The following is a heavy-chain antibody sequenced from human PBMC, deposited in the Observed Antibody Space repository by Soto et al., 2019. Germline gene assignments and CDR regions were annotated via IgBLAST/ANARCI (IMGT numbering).Heavy chain of an antibody. CDR1: GFTFSSYG. V-gene: IGHV3-30*18. D-gene: IGHD6-19*01. J-gene: IGHJ4*02. CDR2: ISYDGSNK. CDR3: AKEKVQVAGSTPYFDY. Sequence: QVQLVESGGGVVQPGRSLRLSCAASGFTFSSYGMHWVRQAPGKGLEWVAVISYDGSNKYYADSVKGRFTISRDNSKNMLYLQMNSLRAEDTAVYYCAKEKVQVAGSTPYFDYWGQGTLVTVSS.